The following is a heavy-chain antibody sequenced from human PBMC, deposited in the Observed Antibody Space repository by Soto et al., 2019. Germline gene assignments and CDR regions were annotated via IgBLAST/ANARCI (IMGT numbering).Heavy chain of an antibody. CDR2: INADGTST. J-gene: IGHJ5*01. D-gene: IGHD3-16*01. Sequence: GGSLRLSCAASGFTFSNSWMHWVRQVSGKGLEWVSRINADGTSTSYADSVKGRFTISRDNAKNTLYLHVNSLRAEDTAVYYCVKDRRAGGNSAFYFDFWGQGAQVTVSS. CDR1: GFTFSNSW. V-gene: IGHV3-74*01. CDR3: VKDRRAGGNSAFYFDF.